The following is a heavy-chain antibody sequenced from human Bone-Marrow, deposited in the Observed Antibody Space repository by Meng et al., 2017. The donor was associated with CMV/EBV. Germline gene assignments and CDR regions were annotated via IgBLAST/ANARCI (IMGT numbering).Heavy chain of an antibody. D-gene: IGHD6-19*01. CDR3: ATCHNSGWYLY. J-gene: IGHJ4*02. V-gene: IGHV3-53*01. CDR2: IYSGGST. Sequence: GESLKISCAASGFTVSSNYMSWVRQAPGKGLEWVSVIYSGGSTYYADSVTGRFTISRDNSKNTLYLQMNSLRAEDTAVYYCATCHNSGWYLYWGQGTLVTVSS. CDR1: GFTVSSNY.